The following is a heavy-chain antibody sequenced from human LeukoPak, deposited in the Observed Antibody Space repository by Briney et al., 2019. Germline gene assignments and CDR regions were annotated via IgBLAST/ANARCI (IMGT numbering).Heavy chain of an antibody. V-gene: IGHV3-23*01. D-gene: IGHD2/OR15-2a*01. CDR3: AAVAPPEILFPYYLDY. Sequence: PGGSLRLSCAASRFTFSNDAMSWVRRAPGKGLEWVSAISGSGGSTFYADSVKGRFTISRDNSKNTLYLQMNSLRAEDTAVYYCAAVAPPEILFPYYLDYWGQGTLVTVSS. CDR1: RFTFSNDA. J-gene: IGHJ4*02. CDR2: ISGSGGST.